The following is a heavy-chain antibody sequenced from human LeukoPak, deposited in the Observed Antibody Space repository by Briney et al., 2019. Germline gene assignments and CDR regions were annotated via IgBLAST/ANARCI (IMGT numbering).Heavy chain of an antibody. Sequence: PETLSLTCTVSGGSIISYYWNWIRQPPGKGLEWIGYIYYSGSTNHNPSLKSRVTISVDTSKNQFSLKLSSVTAADTAMHYCARETCSGGYCYLLDYWGQGTLVTVSS. V-gene: IGHV4-59*01. J-gene: IGHJ4*02. CDR2: IYYSGST. D-gene: IGHD2-15*01. CDR1: GGSIISYY. CDR3: ARETCSGGYCYLLDY.